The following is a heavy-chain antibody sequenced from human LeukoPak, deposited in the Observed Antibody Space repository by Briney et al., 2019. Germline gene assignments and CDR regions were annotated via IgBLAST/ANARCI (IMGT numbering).Heavy chain of an antibody. CDR3: ARGPLVLRFLEWSQVPFDY. Sequence: SETLSLTCTVSGGSISSYYWGWIRQPPGKGLEWIGSIYYSGSTYYNPSLKSRVTISVDTSKNQFSLKLSSVTAADTAVYYCARGPLVLRFLEWSQVPFDYWGQGTLVTVSS. J-gene: IGHJ4*02. V-gene: IGHV4-39*07. CDR1: GGSISSYY. D-gene: IGHD3-3*01. CDR2: IYYSGST.